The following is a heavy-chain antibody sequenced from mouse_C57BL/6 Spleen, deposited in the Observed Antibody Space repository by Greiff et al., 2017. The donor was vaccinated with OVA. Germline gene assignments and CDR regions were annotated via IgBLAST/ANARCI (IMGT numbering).Heavy chain of an antibody. CDR2: IYPGDGDT. V-gene: IGHV1-80*01. D-gene: IGHD1-1*01. J-gene: IGHJ2*01. CDR3: ARLGSSGYFDY. Sequence: QVQLQQSGAELVKPGASVKISCKASGYAFSSYWMNWVKQRPGKGLEWIGQIYPGDGDTNYNGKFKGKATLTADKSSSTAYMQLSSLTSEDSAVYFCARLGSSGYFDYWGQGTTLTVSS. CDR1: GYAFSSYW.